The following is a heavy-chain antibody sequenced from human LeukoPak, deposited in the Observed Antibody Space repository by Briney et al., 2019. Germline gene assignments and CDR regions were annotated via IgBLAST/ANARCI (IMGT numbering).Heavy chain of an antibody. J-gene: IGHJ3*01. CDR2: ISYDGTYK. Sequence: GRSLRLSCAASGFTFTTYGMHWVRQAPGKGLEWVAIISYDGTYKYYVDSVKGRFTISRDNSKNTLYLQMDSLTPEDTAVYYCAKDVARYYYDSPTWGQGTMVTVSS. CDR1: GFTFTTYG. D-gene: IGHD3-22*01. V-gene: IGHV3-30*18. CDR3: AKDVARYYYDSPT.